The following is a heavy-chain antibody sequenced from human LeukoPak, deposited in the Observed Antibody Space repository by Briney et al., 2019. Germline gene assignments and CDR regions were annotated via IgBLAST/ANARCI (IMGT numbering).Heavy chain of an antibody. J-gene: IGHJ3*02. CDR2: IYYSGST. Sequence: SSETLSLTRTVSGGSLSSGDYYWSWIRQPPGKGLEYIGYIYYSGSTSYNPSLKSRVTISVDTSKNQFSLKLSSVTAADTAVYYCARPAHPGSIHYYDSSGYYYRDAFDIWDQGTMVTVSS. V-gene: IGHV4-30-4*01. CDR1: GGSLSSGDYY. CDR3: ARPAHPGSIHYYDSSGYYYRDAFDI. D-gene: IGHD3-22*01.